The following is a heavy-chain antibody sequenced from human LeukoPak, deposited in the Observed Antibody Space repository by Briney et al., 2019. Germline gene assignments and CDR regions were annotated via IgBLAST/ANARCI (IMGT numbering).Heavy chain of an antibody. CDR2: IYYSGST. CDR1: GGSISSYY. CDR3: AREDGHRYCSGGSCYGGFDY. J-gene: IGHJ4*02. D-gene: IGHD2-15*01. Sequence: SETLSLTCSVSGGSISSYYWSWIRQPPGKGLEWIGYIYYSGSTNYNPSLKSRVTISVDTSKNQFSLKLSSVTAADTAVYYCAREDGHRYCSGGSCYGGFDYWGQGTLVTVSS. V-gene: IGHV4-59*01.